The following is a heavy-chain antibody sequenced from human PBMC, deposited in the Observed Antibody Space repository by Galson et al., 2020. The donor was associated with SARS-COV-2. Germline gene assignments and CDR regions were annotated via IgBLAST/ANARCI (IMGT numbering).Heavy chain of an antibody. Sequence: SQTLSLTCSVPGGSISSTSYLWGWIRQPPGKGLEWIGSIYNTGSTHYNPSLESRATISVDTSKNHFSLKLSSVTAADTAVYYCARDATSSGWFNWFDPWGRGTLVTVSS. J-gene: IGHJ5*02. CDR2: IYNTGST. D-gene: IGHD6-19*01. V-gene: IGHV4-39*07. CDR3: ARDATSSGWFNWFDP. CDR1: GGSISSTSYL.